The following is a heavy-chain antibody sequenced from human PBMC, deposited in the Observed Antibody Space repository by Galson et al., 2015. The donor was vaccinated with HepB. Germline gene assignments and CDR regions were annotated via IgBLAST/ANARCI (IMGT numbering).Heavy chain of an antibody. V-gene: IGHV3-30*04. CDR2: ISYDGSNK. CDR3: ARGLGGNPYYYDSSGYAFDI. CDR1: GFTFSSYA. J-gene: IGHJ3*02. D-gene: IGHD3-22*01. Sequence: SLRLSCAASGFTFSSYAMHWVRQAPGKGLEWVAVISYDGSNKYYADSVKGRFTISRDNSKNTLYLQMISLRAEDTAVYYCARGLGGNPYYYDSSGYAFDIWGQGTMVTVSS.